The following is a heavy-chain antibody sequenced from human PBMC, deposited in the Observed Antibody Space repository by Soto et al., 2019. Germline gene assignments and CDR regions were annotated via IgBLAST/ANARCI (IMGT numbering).Heavy chain of an antibody. V-gene: IGHV1-69*13. Sequence: GASVKVSCKASGGTFSSYAISWVRQAPGQGLEWMGGIIPIFGTANYAQKFQGRVTITADESTSTAYMELSSLRSEDTAVCYCARGMYYYDSSGYSHSYYFDYWGQGTLVTVSS. D-gene: IGHD3-22*01. J-gene: IGHJ4*02. CDR1: GGTFSSYA. CDR3: ARGMYYYDSSGYSHSYYFDY. CDR2: IIPIFGTA.